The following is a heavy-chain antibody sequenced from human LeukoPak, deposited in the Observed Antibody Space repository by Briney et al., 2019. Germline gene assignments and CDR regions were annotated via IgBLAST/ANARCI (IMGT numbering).Heavy chain of an antibody. CDR3: VRDNAYKFDY. D-gene: IGHD5-24*01. CDR1: GFTFSSYW. J-gene: IGHJ4*02. V-gene: IGHV3-74*01. CDR2: INTFGTTA. Sequence: GGSLRLSCAVSGFTFSSYWMNWVRQVPGKGLVWVSHINTFGTTATYADSVKGRFTISRDNANNTLYLQMYSLRVEDTAVYYCVRDNAYKFDYWGQGTLVTVSS.